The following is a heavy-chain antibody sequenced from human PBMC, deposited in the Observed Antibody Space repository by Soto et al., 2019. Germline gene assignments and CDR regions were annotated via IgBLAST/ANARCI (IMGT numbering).Heavy chain of an antibody. CDR2: SYYSGST. CDR3: VATTVTTNALDY. Sequence: QVQLRESGPGLVKPSQTLSLTCTVSGGSISNDNYYWTWIRQHPGKGLEWIGYSYYSGSTYYNPSLKRRFSISVDTSKNQCSLKLSSVTAADTAVYYCVATTVTTNALDYWGQGTLVTVSS. J-gene: IGHJ4*02. V-gene: IGHV4-31*03. D-gene: IGHD4-17*01. CDR1: GGSISNDNYY.